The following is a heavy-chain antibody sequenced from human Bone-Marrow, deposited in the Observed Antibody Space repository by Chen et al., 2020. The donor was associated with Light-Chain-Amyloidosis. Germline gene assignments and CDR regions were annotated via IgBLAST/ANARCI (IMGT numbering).Heavy chain of an antibody. Sequence: QVQLVESGGGVVQPGRSLRLSCAASGFTFSSYPMHWVRQAPGKGLEWVAVISYDGSNNFYADSGKGRFTISRDNSKNTLFLQMNSLRAEDMAVYYCARGAGDIVGADWLDYWGQGTLVTVSS. D-gene: IGHD1-26*01. V-gene: IGHV3-30-3*01. CDR3: ARGAGDIVGADWLDY. CDR1: GFTFSSYP. CDR2: ISYDGSNN. J-gene: IGHJ4*02.